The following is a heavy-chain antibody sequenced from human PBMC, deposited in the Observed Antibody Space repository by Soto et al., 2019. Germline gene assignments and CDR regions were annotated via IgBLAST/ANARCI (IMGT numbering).Heavy chain of an antibody. Sequence: SSETLSLTCTVSGATISSGGFYWSWIRQRPGKGLEWIGHIYYTGTTSYNPSLNSRVTISLDMSSNQFSLKLRSVTAADTAKYFCARDDSFYGEAAYGMYVCGQGTAVTVS. CDR2: IYYTGTT. V-gene: IGHV4-31*03. D-gene: IGHD4-17*01. CDR1: GATISSGGFY. J-gene: IGHJ6*02. CDR3: ARDDSFYGEAAYGMYV.